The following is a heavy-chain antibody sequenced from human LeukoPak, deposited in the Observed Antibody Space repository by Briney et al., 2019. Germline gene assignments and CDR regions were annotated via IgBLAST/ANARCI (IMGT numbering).Heavy chain of an antibody. D-gene: IGHD3-3*01. CDR1: GFTFSSYW. V-gene: IGHV3-74*01. CDR2: INSDGSST. CDR3: ARGYDFWSGYLEY. J-gene: IGHJ4*02. Sequence: GGSLRLSCAASGFTFSSYWMHWVRQAPGKGLVWVSRINSDGSSTSYADSVKGRFTISRDNAKNTLYLQMNSLRAEDTAVYYCARGYDFWSGYLEYWGQGTLVTVS.